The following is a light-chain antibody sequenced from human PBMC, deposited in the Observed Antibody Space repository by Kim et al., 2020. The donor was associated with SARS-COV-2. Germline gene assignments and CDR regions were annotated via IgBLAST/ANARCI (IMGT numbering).Light chain of an antibody. Sequence: SPGERDTLSGKASQSVSSNYLAWYQQKPGQAPRLLIYGASSRATGIPDRFSGSGSGTDFTLTITRLESEDFAVYYCQQYSSSPATFGQGTKVDIK. J-gene: IGKJ1*01. V-gene: IGKV3-20*01. CDR1: QSVSSNY. CDR2: GAS. CDR3: QQYSSSPAT.